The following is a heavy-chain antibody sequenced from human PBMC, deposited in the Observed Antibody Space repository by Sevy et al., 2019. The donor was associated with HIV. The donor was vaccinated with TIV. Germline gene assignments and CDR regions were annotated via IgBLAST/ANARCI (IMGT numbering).Heavy chain of an antibody. J-gene: IGHJ6*04. CDR1: GFTFSSYW. CDR3: ARRDV. CDR2: IKEDGSDK. V-gene: IGHV3-7*01. Sequence: GGSRLSCAASGFTFSSYWMNWVRQAPGKGLEWVANIKEDGSDKYCVDSVKGRFTISRDNAQNSLYLEINSLRAEDTAVYYYARRDVWGKGTTVTVSS.